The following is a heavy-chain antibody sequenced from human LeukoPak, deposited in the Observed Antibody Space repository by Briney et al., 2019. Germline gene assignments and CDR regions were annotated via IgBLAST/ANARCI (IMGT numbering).Heavy chain of an antibody. CDR1: GDSISSYF. CDR2: IYTSGTS. Sequence: SETLSLTCTVSGDSISSYFWTWIRQPAGKGLEWIGRIYTSGTSNYNPSLKSRVTMSIDTPKNHFSLNLSSVTAADTAVYYCAKGGWYQYYFDYWGQGTLVTVSS. CDR3: AKGGWYQYYFDY. D-gene: IGHD6-19*01. J-gene: IGHJ4*02. V-gene: IGHV4-4*07.